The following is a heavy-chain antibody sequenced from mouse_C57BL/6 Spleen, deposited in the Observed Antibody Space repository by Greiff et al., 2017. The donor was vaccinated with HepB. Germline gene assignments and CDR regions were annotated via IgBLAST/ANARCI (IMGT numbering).Heavy chain of an antibody. CDR3: ARADYYGSSYGYYFDY. V-gene: IGHV1-9*01. CDR2: ILPGSGST. D-gene: IGHD1-1*01. CDR1: GYTFTGYW. Sequence: VKLQESGAELMKPGASVKLSCKATGYTFTGYWIEWVKQRPGHGLEWIGEILPGSGSTNYNEKFKGKATFTADTSSNTAYMQLSSLTTEDSAIYYCARADYYGSSYGYYFDYWGQGTTLTVSS. J-gene: IGHJ2*01.